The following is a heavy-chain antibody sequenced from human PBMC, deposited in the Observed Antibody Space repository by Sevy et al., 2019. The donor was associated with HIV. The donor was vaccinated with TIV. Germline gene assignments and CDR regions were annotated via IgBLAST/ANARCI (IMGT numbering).Heavy chain of an antibody. J-gene: IGHJ4*02. CDR2: IWYEGINK. D-gene: IGHD3-10*02. CDR3: ARDVRGEGIRPGDLDY. Sequence: GGSLRLSCTASGFAFSTYGMHWVRQAPGKGLEWVAIIWYEGINKDYAEPVKGRFTTSRDNSSNTLYLQMNSLRAEDTAVYYCARDVRGEGIRPGDLDYWGQGTLVTVSS. V-gene: IGHV3-33*01. CDR1: GFAFSTYG.